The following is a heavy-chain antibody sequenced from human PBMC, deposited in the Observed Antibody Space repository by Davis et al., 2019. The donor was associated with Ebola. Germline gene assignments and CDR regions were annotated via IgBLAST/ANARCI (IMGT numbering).Heavy chain of an antibody. CDR3: ARLPDFYYFAMDV. CDR1: GDSMNSDTYY. Sequence: SETLSLTCTVSGDSMNSDTYYWGWIRQPPGKGLEWLGSISYRGDTYYNPSLKSRVALSGDTSKHQFSLKLTSVTATDTAVYFCARLPDFYYFAMDVRGQGTMVTVSS. V-gene: IGHV4-39*01. J-gene: IGHJ6*02. CDR2: ISYRGDT.